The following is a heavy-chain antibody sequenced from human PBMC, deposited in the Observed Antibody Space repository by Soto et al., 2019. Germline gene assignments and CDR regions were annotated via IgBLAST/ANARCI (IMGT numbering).Heavy chain of an antibody. Sequence: PSEILSLTCAVSGGSINSGGYSWSWIRQPPGKGLEWIGYIYHSGSTYYNPSLKSRVTISVDRSKNQFSLKLSSVTAADTAVYYCARVPGPWGQGTLVTVSS. V-gene: IGHV4-30-2*01. CDR3: ARVPGP. CDR2: IYHSGST. CDR1: GGSINSGGYS. J-gene: IGHJ5*02.